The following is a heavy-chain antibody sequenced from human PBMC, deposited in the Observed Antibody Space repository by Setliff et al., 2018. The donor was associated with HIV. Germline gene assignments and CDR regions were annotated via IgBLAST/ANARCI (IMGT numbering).Heavy chain of an antibody. CDR2: IYYSGST. D-gene: IGHD3-9*01. Sequence: SETLSLTCTVSGGSFSSGDYYWSWIRQPPGKGLEWIGYIYYSGSTYYNPSLKSRVTISMDTSKNRFSLKVSSVTAADTAVYYCARRDDILTTYYHYWGQGTLVTVSS. CDR3: ARRDDILTTYYHY. V-gene: IGHV4-30-4*08. J-gene: IGHJ4*02. CDR1: GGSFSSGDYY.